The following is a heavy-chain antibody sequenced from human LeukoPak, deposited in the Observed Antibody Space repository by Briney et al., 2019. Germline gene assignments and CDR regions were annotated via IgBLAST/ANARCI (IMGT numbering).Heavy chain of an antibody. Sequence: GGSLRLSCAASGFTFDDYAMHWVRQAPGKGLEWVSGISWNSGSIGYADSVKGRFTISRDNAKNSLYLQMNSLRAEDTALYYCAKGPRWLQFKGAFDIWGQGTMVTVSS. CDR3: AKGPRWLQFKGAFDI. CDR1: GFTFDDYA. J-gene: IGHJ3*02. CDR2: ISWNSGSI. V-gene: IGHV3-9*01. D-gene: IGHD5-12*01.